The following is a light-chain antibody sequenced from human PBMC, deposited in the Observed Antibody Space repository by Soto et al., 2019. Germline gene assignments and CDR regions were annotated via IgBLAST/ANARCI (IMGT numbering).Light chain of an antibody. CDR2: QDS. CDR3: QAWDSSTGV. Sequence: SYELTQPPSVSVSPGQTASITCSGDKLGDKYASWYQQKPGQSPVLVNYQDSKRPSGIPERFSGSNSGNTATLTISGTQAMDEADYYCQAWDSSTGVFGTGTKLTVL. V-gene: IGLV3-1*01. J-gene: IGLJ1*01. CDR1: KLGDKY.